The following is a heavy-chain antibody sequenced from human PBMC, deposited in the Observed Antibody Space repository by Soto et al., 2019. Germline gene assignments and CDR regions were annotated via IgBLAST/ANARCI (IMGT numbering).Heavy chain of an antibody. CDR3: AREEYSSGYYVGLDY. Sequence: SETLSLTCAVYGGSFSGYYWSWIRQPPGKGLEWIGEINHSGSTNYNPSLKSRVTISVYTSKNQFSLKLSSVTAADTAVYYCAREEYSSGYYVGLDYWGQGTMVTVSS. J-gene: IGHJ4*02. CDR2: INHSGST. D-gene: IGHD3-22*01. CDR1: GGSFSGYY. V-gene: IGHV4-34*01.